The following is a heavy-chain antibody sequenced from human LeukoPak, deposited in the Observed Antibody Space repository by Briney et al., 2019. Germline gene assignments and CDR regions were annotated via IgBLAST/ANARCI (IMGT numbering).Heavy chain of an antibody. CDR1: GYTFTGYY. Sequence: ASVKVSCKASGYTFTGYYMHWVRQAPGQGLEWMGRINPNSGGTNYAQKFQGRVTMTRDTSTNTVYMELSSLRSEDTAVYYCARGPPHYDILTGYYYNWFDPWGQGTLVTVSS. CDR2: INPNSGGT. V-gene: IGHV1-2*06. D-gene: IGHD3-9*01. CDR3: ARGPPHYDILTGYYYNWFDP. J-gene: IGHJ5*02.